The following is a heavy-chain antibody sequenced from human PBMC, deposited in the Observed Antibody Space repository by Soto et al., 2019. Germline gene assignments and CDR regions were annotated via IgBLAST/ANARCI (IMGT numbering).Heavy chain of an antibody. CDR1: GCTFSIYD. D-gene: IGHD6-13*01. CDR2: ISGSGGST. Sequence: PGGALRRSGVAAGCTFSIYDMSCVRQAPGKGLDWVSAISGSGGSTYSADSVKRRFTIPRDNSKNRLYLQLSSLRAQATAVYYRARGFSAGKGSPQEYWRQGPLVTVCS. V-gene: IGHV3-23*01. J-gene: IGHJ4*02. CDR3: ARGFSAGKGSPQEY.